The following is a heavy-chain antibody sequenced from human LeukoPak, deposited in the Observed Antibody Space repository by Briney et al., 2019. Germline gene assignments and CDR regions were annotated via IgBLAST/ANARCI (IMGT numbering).Heavy chain of an antibody. CDR2: ISYDGSNK. J-gene: IGHJ3*02. CDR1: GFTFSSYA. Sequence: GRSLRLSCAASGFTFSSYAMHWVRQAPGKGLEWVAVISYDGSNKYYADSVKGRFTISRDNSKNTLYLQMNSLTADDTAVYYCVRGPRYYDDSGFHYGVFDIWGQGTLVTVSS. D-gene: IGHD3-16*01. CDR3: VRGPRYYDDSGFHYGVFDI. V-gene: IGHV3-30*04.